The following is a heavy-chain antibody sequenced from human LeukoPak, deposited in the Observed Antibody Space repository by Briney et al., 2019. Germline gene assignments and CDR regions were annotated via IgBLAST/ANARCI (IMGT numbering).Heavy chain of an antibody. V-gene: IGHV1-18*01. D-gene: IGHD3-22*01. CDR1: GYTFTSYA. Sequence: ASVKVSCKASGYTFTSYAISWVRQAPGQGLEWMGWISAYNGNAKYPQKLQGRATMTTDTSTSTAYMELRSLRSDDTAVYYCARYHSISGHYYFDYWGQGTLVTVSS. CDR2: ISAYNGNA. J-gene: IGHJ4*02. CDR3: ARYHSISGHYYFDY.